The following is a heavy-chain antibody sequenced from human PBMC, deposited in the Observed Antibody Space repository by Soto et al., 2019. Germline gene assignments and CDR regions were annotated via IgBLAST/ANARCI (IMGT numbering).Heavy chain of an antibody. CDR3: ARDANIAAAGWY. CDR1: GYTFTSYA. V-gene: IGHV1-3*01. CDR2: INAGNGNT. J-gene: IGHJ4*02. D-gene: IGHD6-13*01. Sequence: QVQLVQSGAEVKKPGASVKVSCKASGYTFTSYAMHWVRQAPGQRLEWMGWINAGNGNTKYSQKFQGRVTITRDTSASTAYMELSSLRSEDTAVYYCARDANIAAAGWYWGQGTLVTVSS.